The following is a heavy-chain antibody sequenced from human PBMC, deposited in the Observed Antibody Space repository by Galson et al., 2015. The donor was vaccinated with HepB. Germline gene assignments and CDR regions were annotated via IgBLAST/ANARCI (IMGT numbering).Heavy chain of an antibody. CDR2: ISGSGGST. CDR3: ARPRYCSSTRCYTVGFDP. D-gene: IGHD2-2*02. V-gene: IGHV3-23*01. Sequence: SLRLSCAASGFTFSIYAMNWVRQAPGKGLEWVSGISGSGGSTFYADSVKGRFTISRDNSKNTLYLQMDSLRAEDTAVYYCARPRYCSSTRCYTVGFDPWGQGTLVTVSS. CDR1: GFTFSIYA. J-gene: IGHJ5*02.